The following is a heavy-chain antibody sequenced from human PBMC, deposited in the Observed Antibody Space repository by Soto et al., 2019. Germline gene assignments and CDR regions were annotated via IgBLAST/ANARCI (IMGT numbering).Heavy chain of an antibody. CDR3: EKGFIVVVTVLRTDYAFDV. J-gene: IGHJ3*01. V-gene: IGHV3-23*01. D-gene: IGHD2-21*02. Sequence: DVQLLESGGGLVQPGGSLRLACAASGFTFGNYAINWVLLGPGKGLEWVSGIGGGGGSTYYADSVKGRFTIFRDTSKNTVVLQMNSMRADDTAVYDCEKGFIVVVTVLRTDYAFDVWGQGTMVTVSS. CDR1: GFTFGNYA. CDR2: IGGGGGST.